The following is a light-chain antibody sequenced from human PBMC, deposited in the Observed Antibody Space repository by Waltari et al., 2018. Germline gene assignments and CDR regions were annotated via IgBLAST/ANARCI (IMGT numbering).Light chain of an antibody. J-gene: IGKJ2*01. CDR2: SGS. CDR1: QSHLNTDGRNY. Sequence: DIVMTQSQLSMAVTPGEPASISCRSTQSHLNTDGRNYLDWYLQKPGQSPQLLIFSGSNRASGVPDRFSGSGSVTDFTLKISRVKAEDVGVYYCLQVRETPQTFGQGTKLEIK. CDR3: LQVRETPQT. V-gene: IGKV2-28*01.